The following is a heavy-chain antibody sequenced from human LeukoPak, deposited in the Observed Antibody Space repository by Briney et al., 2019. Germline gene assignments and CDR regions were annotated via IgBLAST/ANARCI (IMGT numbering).Heavy chain of an antibody. Sequence: ASVNVSCMASGYTFTRYVISWVRQAPGRGLDWMGWINAYNGNTNYAQKLQGRVTMTTDTSTSTAYMELRSLRSDDTAVYYCARDDPRTPYYFDYWGQGTLVTVSS. V-gene: IGHV1-18*04. J-gene: IGHJ4*02. D-gene: IGHD1-14*01. CDR3: ARDDPRTPYYFDY. CDR1: GYTFTRYV. CDR2: INAYNGNT.